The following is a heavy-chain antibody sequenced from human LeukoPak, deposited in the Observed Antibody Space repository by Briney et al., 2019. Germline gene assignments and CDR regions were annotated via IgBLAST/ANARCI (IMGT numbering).Heavy chain of an antibody. Sequence: GESLKISCKVSGYIFTTYWIGWVRQMPGKGLEWMGIIYPDDSETRYSPSFQGQVTISADKSLSTAFLQWSSLKASDTAMYYCARHRFYSNGWSPFGYWGQGTLVTVSP. CDR3: ARHRFYSNGWSPFGY. D-gene: IGHD6-19*01. CDR2: IYPDDSET. CDR1: GYIFTTYW. J-gene: IGHJ4*02. V-gene: IGHV5-51*01.